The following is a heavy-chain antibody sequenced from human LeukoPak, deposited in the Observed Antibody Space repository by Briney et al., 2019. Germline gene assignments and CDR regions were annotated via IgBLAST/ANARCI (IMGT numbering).Heavy chain of an antibody. Sequence: QAGGFLRLSCAASGFTFSSYWMSWVRQAPGKGLEWVANIKQDGSGKYYVDSVKGRFTISRDNAKNSLYLHMNSLRAEDTFVYYCAGGCPTTSCYDYWGKGTLVTVSS. J-gene: IGHJ4*02. D-gene: IGHD2-2*01. CDR2: IKQDGSGK. CDR1: GFTFSSYW. CDR3: AGGCPTTSCYDY. V-gene: IGHV3-7*01.